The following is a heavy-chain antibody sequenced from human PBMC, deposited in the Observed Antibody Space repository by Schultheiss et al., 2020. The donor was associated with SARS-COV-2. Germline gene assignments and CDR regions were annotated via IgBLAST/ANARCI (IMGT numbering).Heavy chain of an antibody. D-gene: IGHD6-13*01. CDR3: ARDQVWIAAAGTLDY. J-gene: IGHJ4*02. CDR2: ISSSSSYI. CDR1: GFTFSSYA. Sequence: GGSLRLSCAASGFTFSSYAMSWVRQAPGKGLEWVSSISSSSSYIYYADSVKGRFTISRDNAKNSLYLQMNSLRAEDTAVYYCARDQVWIAAAGTLDYWGQGTLVTVSS. V-gene: IGHV3-21*01.